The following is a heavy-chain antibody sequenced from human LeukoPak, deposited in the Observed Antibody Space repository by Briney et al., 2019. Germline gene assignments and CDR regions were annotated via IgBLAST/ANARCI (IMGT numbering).Heavy chain of an antibody. J-gene: IGHJ3*02. CDR1: GGSISSGDYY. Sequence: SSETLSLTCTVSGGSISSGDYYWSWIRQPPGKGLEWIGYIYYSGSTYYNPSLKSRVTISVDTSKNQFSLKLSSVTAADTAVYYCARGRYCSSTSCYKGCVCAFDIWGQGTMVTVSS. CDR2: IYYSGST. CDR3: ARGRYCSSTSCYKGCVCAFDI. D-gene: IGHD2-2*02. V-gene: IGHV4-61*08.